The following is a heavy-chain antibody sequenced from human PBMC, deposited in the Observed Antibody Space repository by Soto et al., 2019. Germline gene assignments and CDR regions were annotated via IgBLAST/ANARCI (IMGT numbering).Heavy chain of an antibody. CDR3: ARRGSITGTTVWFDP. J-gene: IGHJ5*02. Sequence: GGSLNISCKGSGYSFTSYWISWVRQMPGKGLEWMGRIDPSDSYTNYSPSFQGHVTISADKSISTAYLQWSSLKASDTAMYYCARRGSITGTTVWFDPWGQGTLVTVSS. D-gene: IGHD1-7*01. CDR1: GYSFTSYW. V-gene: IGHV5-10-1*01. CDR2: IDPSDSYT.